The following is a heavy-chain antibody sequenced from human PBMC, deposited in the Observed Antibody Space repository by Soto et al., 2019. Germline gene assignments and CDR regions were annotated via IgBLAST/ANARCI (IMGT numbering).Heavy chain of an antibody. V-gene: IGHV3-11*01. CDR3: ATRGGYCSGGSCYSRAGDYYYYYYGMDV. J-gene: IGHJ6*02. D-gene: IGHD2-15*01. CDR1: GFTFRDYY. CDR2: ITSTGSGI. Sequence: SLRLSSAASGFTFRDYYRTWIRQAPWKELEWAAYITSTGSGIYYPDSVKGRFTISRDNAKYSLYLQMSSLRAEDTAVYYCATRGGYCSGGSCYSRAGDYYYYYYGMDVWGQGTTVTVSS.